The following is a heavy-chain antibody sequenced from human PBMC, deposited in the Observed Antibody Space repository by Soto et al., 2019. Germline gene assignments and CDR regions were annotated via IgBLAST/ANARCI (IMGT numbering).Heavy chain of an antibody. D-gene: IGHD3-22*01. CDR1: GGTFSTYA. Sequence: ASVKVSCKASGGTFSTYAVDWVRQAPGQGLEWMGGIIPLFGTAKYAQNFQGRITITADESTNTAYTELRSLRSQDTAVYYCARGVHYDSSGYYYFYWGQGTLVTVSS. V-gene: IGHV1-69*13. CDR3: ARGVHYDSSGYYYFY. CDR2: IIPLFGTA. J-gene: IGHJ4*02.